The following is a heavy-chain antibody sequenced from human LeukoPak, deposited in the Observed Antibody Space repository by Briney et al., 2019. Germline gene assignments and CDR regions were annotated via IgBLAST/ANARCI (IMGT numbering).Heavy chain of an antibody. CDR2: ISGSDEST. J-gene: IGHJ3*02. D-gene: IGHD7-27*01. Sequence: GGSLRLSCAASGFTFSSYDMSWIRQAPGKGLGWVSEISGSDESTKYVDSVKGRFTISRDNSKNTLYLLLNSLRVDDTAVYYCANRRLGRGAFDIWGQGTMVTGSS. CDR3: ANRRLGRGAFDI. CDR1: GFTFSSYD. V-gene: IGHV3-23*01.